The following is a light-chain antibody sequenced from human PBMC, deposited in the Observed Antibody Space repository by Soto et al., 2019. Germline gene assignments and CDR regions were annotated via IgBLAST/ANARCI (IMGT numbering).Light chain of an antibody. CDR3: RSYTTSGTYV. V-gene: IGLV2-14*03. CDR2: DVS. Sequence: QSALTQPASVSGSPGQSITISCTGTISDVGGYNYVSWYQHHPGKAPKLMIYDVSYRPSGVSNRFSGSKSGNTASLTVSGLQAEDEGDYYCRSYTTSGTYVFGPGTQLTVL. CDR1: ISDVGGYNY. J-gene: IGLJ7*01.